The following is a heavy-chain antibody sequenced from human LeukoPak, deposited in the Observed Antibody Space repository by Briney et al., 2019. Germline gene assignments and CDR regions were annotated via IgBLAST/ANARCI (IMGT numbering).Heavy chain of an antibody. CDR2: ISGSGGST. D-gene: IGHD1-26*01. CDR1: GFAFSSYA. Sequence: GGSLRLSCAASGFAFSSYAMSWVRQAPGKGLEWVSAISGSGGSTYYADSVKGRFTISRDNSKNTLYLQMNSLRAEDTAVYYCAREVNSGSYYYFDYWGQGTLVTVSS. V-gene: IGHV3-23*01. J-gene: IGHJ4*02. CDR3: AREVNSGSYYYFDY.